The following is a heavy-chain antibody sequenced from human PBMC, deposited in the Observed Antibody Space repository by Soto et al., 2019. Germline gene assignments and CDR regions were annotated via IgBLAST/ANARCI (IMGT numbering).Heavy chain of an antibody. CDR3: ASFLDRHSYGYGFDY. D-gene: IGHD5-18*01. V-gene: IGHV4-59*01. CDR2: IYYSGST. CDR1: GGSISSYY. J-gene: IGHJ4*02. Sequence: SETLSLTCTVSGGSISSYYWSWIRQPPGKGLEWIGYIYYSGSTNYNPSLKSRVTISVDTSKNQFSLKLSSVTAADTAVYYCASFLDRHSYGYGFDYWGQGTLVTVSS.